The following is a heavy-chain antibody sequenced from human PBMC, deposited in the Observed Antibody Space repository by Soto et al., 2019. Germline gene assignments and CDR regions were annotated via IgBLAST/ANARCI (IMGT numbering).Heavy chain of an antibody. Sequence: PSETLSLTCTVSGGSISSGNYYWSWIRQHPGKGLEWIGYIFYTGSTYYNPSPKSRVAISVDTSKNQFSLRLSSVTAAETAVYYCAREGGDGVDYWGQGTLVTVSS. J-gene: IGHJ4*02. D-gene: IGHD3-16*01. CDR1: GGSISSGNYY. CDR3: AREGGDGVDY. V-gene: IGHV4-31*03. CDR2: IFYTGST.